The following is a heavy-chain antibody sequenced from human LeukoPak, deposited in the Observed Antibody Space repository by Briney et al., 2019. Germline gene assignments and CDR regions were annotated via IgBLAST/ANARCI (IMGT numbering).Heavy chain of an antibody. CDR2: ISSSGSTI. V-gene: IGHV3-48*03. J-gene: IGHJ3*02. CDR1: GFTFSSYE. CDR3: AKVRAAAGKNAFDI. Sequence: PGGSLRLSCAASGFTFSSYEMNWVRQAPGKGLEWVSYISSSGSTIYYAGSVKGRFTISRDNAKNSLYLQMNSLRAEDTAVYYCAKVRAAAGKNAFDIWGQGTMVTVSS. D-gene: IGHD6-13*01.